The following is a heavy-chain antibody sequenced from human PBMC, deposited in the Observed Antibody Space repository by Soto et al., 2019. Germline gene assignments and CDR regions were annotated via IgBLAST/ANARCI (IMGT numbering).Heavy chain of an antibody. V-gene: IGHV3-64D*08. CDR1: GFTFNDYA. D-gene: IGHD3-10*01. J-gene: IGHJ4*01. Sequence: GGSLRLSCSVSGFTFNDYAMHWVRQAPGKGLEYVSYISSNGGSTYYADSVKGRFTISRDNPKNIVYLQMSSLRVEDTAVYYCVKVGYFGSGSYHRAYFDYWGHGTLVTVSS. CDR2: ISSNGGST. CDR3: VKVGYFGSGSYHRAYFDY.